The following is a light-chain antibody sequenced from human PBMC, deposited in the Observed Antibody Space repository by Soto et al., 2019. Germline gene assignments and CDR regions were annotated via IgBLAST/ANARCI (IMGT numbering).Light chain of an antibody. Sequence: QSVLTQPASVSGSPGQSITISCTGTSSDVGGFNYVSWYQHHPGKAPKLIIYDVTNRPSGVSNRFSGSKSGNTASLTISGLQAEDEADYYCSSYSTTSTLFVFGTGTQLTVL. CDR1: SSDVGGFNY. V-gene: IGLV2-14*01. CDR3: SSYSTTSTLFV. CDR2: DVT. J-gene: IGLJ1*01.